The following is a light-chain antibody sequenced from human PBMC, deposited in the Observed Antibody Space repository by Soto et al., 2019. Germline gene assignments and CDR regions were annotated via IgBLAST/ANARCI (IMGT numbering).Light chain of an antibody. CDR1: SSDVGSYNL. Sequence: QSVLTQPASVSGSPGQSITISCTGTSSDVGSYNLVSWYQQHPGKAPKLMIYEGSKRPSGVSNRFSGSKSGNTASLIVSGLQPEDEAEYFCSSFADGFNVVFGGGTKLTVL. CDR2: EGS. CDR3: SSFADGFNVV. V-gene: IGLV2-23*01. J-gene: IGLJ2*01.